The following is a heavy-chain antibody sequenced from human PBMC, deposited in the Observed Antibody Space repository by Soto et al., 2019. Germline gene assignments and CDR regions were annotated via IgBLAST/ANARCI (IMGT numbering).Heavy chain of an antibody. J-gene: IGHJ4*02. CDR3: ARDDRTAGHGSYAYFDY. Sequence: QVQLVQSGAEVKEPGASVKVSCKASGYTFNSYGISWVRQAPGQGLEWMAWISAYNGNANYAQRLQGRVTLTTDTSTSTADMELRSRRSDDTAVYYCARDDRTAGHGSYAYFDYWGQGTLVTVSS. V-gene: IGHV1-18*01. CDR1: GYTFNSYG. D-gene: IGHD6-25*01. CDR2: ISAYNGNA.